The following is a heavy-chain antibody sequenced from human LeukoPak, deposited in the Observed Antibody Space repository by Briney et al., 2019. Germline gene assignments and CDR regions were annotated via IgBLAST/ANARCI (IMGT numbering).Heavy chain of an antibody. Sequence: GGSLRLSCAASGFTLSSYAMHWVRQAPGKGLESVAGIRSNVGFTYYADSVKGRFTISRDNSKNTLYLQMGSLRAEDMAVYYCARVAAAGLYYFDYWGQGTLVTVSS. D-gene: IGHD6-13*01. CDR3: ARVAAAGLYYFDY. J-gene: IGHJ4*02. CDR2: IRSNVGFT. V-gene: IGHV3-64*02. CDR1: GFTLSSYA.